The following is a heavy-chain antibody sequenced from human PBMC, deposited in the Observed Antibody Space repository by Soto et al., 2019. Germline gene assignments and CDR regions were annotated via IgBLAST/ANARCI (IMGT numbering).Heavy chain of an antibody. J-gene: IGHJ4*02. V-gene: IGHV1-18*04. CDR1: GYSFSNYG. CDR2: IPIYTDDT. Sequence: ASVKVSCKASGYSFSNYGISWVRQAPGQGLEWMGWIPIYTDDTHYAQNFQGRVTMTADTSTATAYMDLSNLTSDDTAVYFCARRSGTAILDSWGPGTLVTVSS. D-gene: IGHD1-1*01. CDR3: ARRSGTAILDS.